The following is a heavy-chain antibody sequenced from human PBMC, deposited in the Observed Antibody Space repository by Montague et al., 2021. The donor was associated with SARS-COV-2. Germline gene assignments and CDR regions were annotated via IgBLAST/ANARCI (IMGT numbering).Heavy chain of an antibody. CDR2: VSHPGSA. J-gene: IGHJ4*02. CDR3: ARGVYNRVLFVVSHCYYFDC. Sequence: SETLSLTCAVYTEAFNGYYWTWIRQPPGKGLEWIGEVSHPGSAKYNPSLKSRVTISVDTYRKQVSLRLTSVTAADTATYYCARGVYNRVLFVVSHCYYFDCWGQGIMVAVSA. CDR1: TEAFNGYY. V-gene: IGHV4-34*01. D-gene: IGHD3-10*01.